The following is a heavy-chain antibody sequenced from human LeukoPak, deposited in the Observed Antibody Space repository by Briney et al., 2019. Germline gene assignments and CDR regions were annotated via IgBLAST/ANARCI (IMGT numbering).Heavy chain of an antibody. CDR2: VNPNSGNT. Sequence: ASVKVSCKASGYTFTSYDINWERQATGQGLEWMGWVNPNSGNTGYAQKFQGRVTMTRNTSIGTAYMELSSLRSEDTAVYYCARIPYCSAGSCYPVWGQGTLVTVSS. CDR3: ARIPYCSAGSCYPV. V-gene: IGHV1-8*01. D-gene: IGHD2-15*01. CDR1: GYTFTSYD. J-gene: IGHJ4*02.